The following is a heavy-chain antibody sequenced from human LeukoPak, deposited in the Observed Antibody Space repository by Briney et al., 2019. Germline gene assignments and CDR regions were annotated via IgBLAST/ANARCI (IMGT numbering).Heavy chain of an antibody. Sequence: SETLSLTCTVSGGSISSYHWSWIRQPPGKGLEWIGYIYYSGSTNYNPSLKSRVTISVDTSKNQFSLKLSSVTAADTAVYYCARDLYSSSWYGAVDIWGQGTMVTVSS. V-gene: IGHV4-59*01. D-gene: IGHD6-13*01. CDR1: GGSISSYH. CDR3: ARDLYSSSWYGAVDI. J-gene: IGHJ3*02. CDR2: IYYSGST.